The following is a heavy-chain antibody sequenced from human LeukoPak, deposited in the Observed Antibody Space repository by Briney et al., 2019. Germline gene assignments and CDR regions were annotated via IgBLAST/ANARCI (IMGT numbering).Heavy chain of an antibody. Sequence: WASVKVSCKASGYTLTSYAMHWVRQAPGQRLEWMGWINAGNGNTKYSQKFQGRVTITRDTSASTAYMELSSLRSEDTAVYYCARDRKAAAGTFHYWGQGTLVTVSS. J-gene: IGHJ4*02. D-gene: IGHD6-13*01. CDR1: GYTLTSYA. V-gene: IGHV1-3*01. CDR3: ARDRKAAAGTFHY. CDR2: INAGNGNT.